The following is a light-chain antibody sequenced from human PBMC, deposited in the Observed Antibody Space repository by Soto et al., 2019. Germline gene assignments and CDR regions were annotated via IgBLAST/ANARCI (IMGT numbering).Light chain of an antibody. Sequence: QSALTQPASVSGSPGQSITISCTGTNGDIGTYNLVSWYQQYPGKAPKVMISEVTKRPSGVSDRFSGSKSATTASLTISGLQAEDEAEYYCRSYAGTGTWVFGGGTKVTVL. CDR1: NGDIGTYNL. CDR3: RSYAGTGTWV. V-gene: IGLV2-23*02. J-gene: IGLJ3*02. CDR2: EVT.